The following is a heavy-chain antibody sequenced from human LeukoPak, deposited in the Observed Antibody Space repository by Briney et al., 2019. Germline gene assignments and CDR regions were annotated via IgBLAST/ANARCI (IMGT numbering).Heavy chain of an antibody. CDR3: ARDVTTVTTHAFDI. CDR1: GFTFSSYA. CDR2: ISSSSSYI. J-gene: IGHJ3*02. Sequence: AGGSLRLSCAASGFTFSSYAMSWVRQAPGKGLEWVSSISSSSSYIYYADSVKGRFTISRDNAKNSLYLQMNSLRAEDTAVYYCARDVTTVTTHAFDIWGQGTMVTVSS. V-gene: IGHV3-21*01. D-gene: IGHD4-11*01.